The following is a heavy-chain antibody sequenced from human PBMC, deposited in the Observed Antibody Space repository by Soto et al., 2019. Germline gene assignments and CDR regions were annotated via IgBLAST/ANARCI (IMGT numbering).Heavy chain of an antibody. D-gene: IGHD1-1*01. Sequence: EGQLVESGGGWVQPGGSLRLSCAASGITFSSYSMNWVRQAPGKGLEWVSYISSRSTTIYYADSVKGRFTISRDNGKNSLHLQMNSLRDEDTAVYYCARGELDRTIDYWGQGTLVTVSS. V-gene: IGHV3-48*02. CDR3: ARGELDRTIDY. CDR2: ISSRSTTI. CDR1: GITFSSYS. J-gene: IGHJ4*02.